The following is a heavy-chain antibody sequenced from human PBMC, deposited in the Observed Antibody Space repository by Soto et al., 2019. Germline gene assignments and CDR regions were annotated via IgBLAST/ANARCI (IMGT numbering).Heavy chain of an antibody. D-gene: IGHD4-17*01. CDR2: ISGSGGST. CDR3: AKGTYGDYDAVDY. V-gene: IGHV3-23*01. Sequence: EVQLLESGGGLVQPGGSLRLSCAASGFTFSSYAMSWVRQAPGKGLEWFSAISGSGGSTYYADSVKGRFTISRDNSKNTRYLQMNSLRAEDTAVYYCAKGTYGDYDAVDYWGQGNLVTVSS. J-gene: IGHJ4*02. CDR1: GFTFSSYA.